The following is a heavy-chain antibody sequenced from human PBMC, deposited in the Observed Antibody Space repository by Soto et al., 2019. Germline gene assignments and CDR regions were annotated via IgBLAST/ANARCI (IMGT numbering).Heavy chain of an antibody. CDR2: ISWDGGST. CDR1: VFTFDDYA. J-gene: IGHJ6*02. Sequence: GGSLRLSCAASVFTFDDYAMHWVRQAPGKGLEWVSLISWDGGSTYYADSVKGRFTISRDNSKNSLYLQMNSLRAEDTALYYCAKDVRRSHPYGMDVWGQGSTVTVSS. V-gene: IGHV3-43D*04. CDR3: AKDVRRSHPYGMDV.